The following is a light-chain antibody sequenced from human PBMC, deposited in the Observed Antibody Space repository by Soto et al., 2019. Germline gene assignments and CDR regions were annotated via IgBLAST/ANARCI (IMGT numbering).Light chain of an antibody. CDR2: AAS. J-gene: IGKJ1*01. CDR3: QQSYSTPRP. V-gene: IGKV1-39*01. Sequence: DIQMTQSPSSLSASVGDRVTITCRASQSISSYLNWYQQKPGKAPKLLIYAASSLQSGVPSRFSGSGSGTDFTLTISSLQPEDVSTYYCQQSYSTPRPFGQGPKLAIK. CDR1: QSISSY.